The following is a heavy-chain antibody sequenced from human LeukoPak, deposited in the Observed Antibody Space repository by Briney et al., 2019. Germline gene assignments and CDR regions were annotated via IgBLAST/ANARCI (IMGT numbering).Heavy chain of an antibody. V-gene: IGHV4-39*05. Sequence: PTETPSPTCTVAGGSISTTNNYWAWIRQPPGKGLEWIGAIYYSGSTYYSPSLTSRITISVDPSKNQFSLKMSSMTAADTAVYYCANHYDSVIYYGYWGQGTLVTVSS. D-gene: IGHD3-10*01. CDR2: IYYSGST. J-gene: IGHJ4*02. CDR1: GGSISTTNNY. CDR3: ANHYDSVIYYGY.